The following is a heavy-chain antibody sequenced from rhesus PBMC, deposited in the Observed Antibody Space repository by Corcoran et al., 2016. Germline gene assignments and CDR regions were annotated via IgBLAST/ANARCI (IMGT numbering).Heavy chain of an antibody. CDR2: IYGSSGST. V-gene: IGHV4-76*01. J-gene: IGHJ4*01. Sequence: QVQLQESGPGVVKPSETLSLTCAVSGYSISSGYDWSWIRQPPGQGLEWIRYIYGSSGSTNYNPSLKNRVTISKDTSKSQFSLKLSSVTAADTAVYYCARGLTTAAYYFDYWGQGVLVTVSS. CDR3: ARGLTTAAYYFDY. CDR1: GYSISSGYD. D-gene: IGHD4-17*01.